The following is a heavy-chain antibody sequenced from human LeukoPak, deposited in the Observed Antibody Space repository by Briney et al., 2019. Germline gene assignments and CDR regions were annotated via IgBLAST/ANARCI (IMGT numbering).Heavy chain of an antibody. V-gene: IGHV4-59*01. CDR2: IYYSGST. CDR1: GGSISSYY. J-gene: IGHJ4*02. Sequence: SETLSLTCTVSGGSISSYYWSWIRQPPGKGLEWIGYIYYSGSTNYNPSLKSRVTISVDTSKNQFSLKLSSVTAADTAVYYCARARSYYDILTGYYMGYFDYWGQGTLVTVSS. CDR3: ARARSYYDILTGYYMGYFDY. D-gene: IGHD3-9*01.